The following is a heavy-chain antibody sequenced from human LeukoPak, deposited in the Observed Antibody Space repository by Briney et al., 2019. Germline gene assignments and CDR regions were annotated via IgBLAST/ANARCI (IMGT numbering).Heavy chain of an antibody. CDR3: AASSGVTLGRF. D-gene: IGHD3-16*01. V-gene: IGHV4-31*03. CDR1: GGSISSGSHY. Sequence: PSETLSLTCTVSGGSISSGSHYYQWIRQHPGKGLEWIGYIYYTGITSYNPSLKSRDTMSVDTSMNQVSLTVTSLTAADTAVYYCAASSGVTLGRFWGQGALVTVSS. J-gene: IGHJ4*02. CDR2: IYYTGIT.